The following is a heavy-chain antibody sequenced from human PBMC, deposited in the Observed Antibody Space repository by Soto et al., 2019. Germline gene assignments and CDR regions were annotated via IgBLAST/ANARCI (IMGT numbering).Heavy chain of an antibody. CDR1: GFTFSTNA. V-gene: IGHV3-30-3*02. CDR2: ISYDGSTR. CDR3: AKQFSGWSYYLDY. Sequence: QVQLVESGGGVVQPGRSLRLSCAASGFTFSTNAMHWVRQAPGKGLEWVAVISYDGSTRYYADSMKSRFTISRDNSKNTMYLQMNNLRAEDTAVYYRAKQFSGWSYYLDYWRQGTLVTVSS. J-gene: IGHJ4*02. D-gene: IGHD6-19*01.